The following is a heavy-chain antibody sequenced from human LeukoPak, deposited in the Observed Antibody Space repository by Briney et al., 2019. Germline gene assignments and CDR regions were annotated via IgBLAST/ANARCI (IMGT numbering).Heavy chain of an antibody. V-gene: IGHV4-61*05. J-gene: IGHJ2*01. CDR3: ARRHYDSSGSNWYFDL. D-gene: IGHD3-22*01. CDR2: IYYSGST. Sequence: PSETLSLTCTVSGGSISSSSYYWGWIRQPPGKGLEWIGYIYYSGSTNYNPSLKSRVTISVDTSKNQFSLKLSSVTAADTAVYYCARRHYDSSGSNWYFDLWGRGTLVTVSS. CDR1: GGSISSSSYY.